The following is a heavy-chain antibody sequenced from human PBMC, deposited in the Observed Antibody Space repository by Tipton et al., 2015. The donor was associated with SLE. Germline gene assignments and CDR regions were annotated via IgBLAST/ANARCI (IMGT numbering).Heavy chain of an antibody. D-gene: IGHD4/OR15-4a*01. CDR3: TRGGRGDDANPFDP. Sequence: TLSLTCAVHDGSLSNYYWSWFRRPPGRGLEWIGEITRRGKTNYNPSLKSRVTISADTSKNQFSLKLTSVTVADTAVYYCTRGGRGDDANPFDPWGQGTLVTVSS. V-gene: IGHV4-34*01. CDR1: DGSLSNYY. J-gene: IGHJ5*02. CDR2: ITRRGKT.